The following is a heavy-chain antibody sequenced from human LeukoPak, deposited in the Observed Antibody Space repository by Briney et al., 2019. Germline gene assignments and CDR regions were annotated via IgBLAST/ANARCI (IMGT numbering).Heavy chain of an antibody. CDR1: GYTFTGYY. CDR3: ARAQPRDSTPDY. Sequence: AASVKVSCKASGYTFTGYYMHWVRQAPGQGLEWMGWINPNSGGTNYAQKFQGRVTMTRDTSISTAYMELSRLRSDDTAVYYCARAQPRDSTPDYWGQGTLVTVSS. V-gene: IGHV1-2*02. D-gene: IGHD2-15*01. J-gene: IGHJ4*02. CDR2: INPNSGGT.